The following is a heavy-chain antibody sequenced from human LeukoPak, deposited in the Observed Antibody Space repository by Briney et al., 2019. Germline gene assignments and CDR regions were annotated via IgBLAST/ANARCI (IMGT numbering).Heavy chain of an antibody. CDR2: VYTSGTT. CDR1: GGSISGYF. D-gene: IGHD5-12*01. V-gene: IGHV4-4*07. J-gene: IGHJ4*02. CDR3: ARGTEKTRISGYYSFDH. Sequence: SETLSLTCTVSGGSISGYFWTWIRQPAGKDLEWIGRVYTSGTTYYNPSLESRVTISLDTFNNQSSLRVTSVTAADTAIYYCARGTEKTRISGYYSFDHWGRGLLVTVSS.